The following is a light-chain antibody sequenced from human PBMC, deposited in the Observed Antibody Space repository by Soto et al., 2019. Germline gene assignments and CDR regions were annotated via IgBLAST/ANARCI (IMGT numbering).Light chain of an antibody. CDR3: SSYRAYSTLWV. CDR2: AVN. J-gene: IGLJ3*02. CDR1: ASDIGNYNW. V-gene: IGLV2-14*01. Sequence: QSVLTQPASVSGSPGQSITTSCTGTASDIGNYNWVSWYQQYPGKAPKLMIYAVNNRPSGVSNRFSASKSGNTASLTISGLQAEDEADYYCSSYRAYSTLWVFGGGTKLTVL.